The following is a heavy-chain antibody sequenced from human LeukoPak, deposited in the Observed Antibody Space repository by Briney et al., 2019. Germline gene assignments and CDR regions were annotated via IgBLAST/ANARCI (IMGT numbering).Heavy chain of an antibody. CDR2: ISYDGSNK. Sequence: GGSLRLSCAASGFTFSRYGMNWVRRAPGKGLEWVAEISYDGSNKYYADSVKGRFTISRDNSKNTLYLQMNSLRAEDTAVYYCAKDSGSGSYYPDYWGQGTLVTVSS. CDR3: AKDSGSGSYYPDY. CDR1: GFTFSRYG. D-gene: IGHD3-10*01. J-gene: IGHJ4*02. V-gene: IGHV3-30*18.